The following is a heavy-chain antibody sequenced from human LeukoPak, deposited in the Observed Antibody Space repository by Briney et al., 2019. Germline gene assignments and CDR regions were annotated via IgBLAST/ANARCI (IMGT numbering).Heavy chain of an antibody. V-gene: IGHV4-39*07. J-gene: IGHJ4*02. CDR2: ISYSGST. Sequence: SETLSLTCTASGGSISTSNYFWGWIRQPPGKGLEWIGTISYSGSTYYNPSLKSRVTMAVDTSKNQFSLKVSSVTAADTAVYYCATTPSEYSSGWLDYWGQGTLVTVSS. CDR3: ATTPSEYSSGWLDY. CDR1: GGSISTSNYF. D-gene: IGHD6-19*01.